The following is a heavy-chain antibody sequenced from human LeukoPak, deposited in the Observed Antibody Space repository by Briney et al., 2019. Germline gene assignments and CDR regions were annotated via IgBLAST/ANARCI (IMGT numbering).Heavy chain of an antibody. D-gene: IGHD1-1*01. V-gene: IGHV5-51*01. CDR3: AQRGPDGYYFAY. CDR1: GYTFTSYW. Sequence: GESLKISCKGSGYTFTSYWIAWVRQMPGKGPEWMGIIYPGDSDTRYSPSFRGQVTIPADKSITTVYLQWSSLKASDTAMYYCAQRGPDGYYFAYWGQGTLVTVSS. J-gene: IGHJ4*02. CDR2: IYPGDSDT.